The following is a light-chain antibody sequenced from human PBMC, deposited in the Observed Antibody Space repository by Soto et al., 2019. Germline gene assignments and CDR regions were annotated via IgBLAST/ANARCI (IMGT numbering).Light chain of an antibody. Sequence: DIQMTQSPSYVSASVGDRVTITCRASQDINIWLAWYQQKPGLAPNLLIYRASRLIGGVPSRFSGSGSGTDFTLTMRSLQPEDLATYYCQQGKDFPLTFGGGNKVEIK. CDR3: QQGKDFPLT. V-gene: IGKV1-12*01. CDR1: QDINIW. CDR2: RAS. J-gene: IGKJ4*01.